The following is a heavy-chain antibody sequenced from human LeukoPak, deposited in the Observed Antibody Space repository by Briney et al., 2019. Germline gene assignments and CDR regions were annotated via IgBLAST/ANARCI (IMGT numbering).Heavy chain of an antibody. V-gene: IGHV3-23*01. Sequence: GGPLRLSCAASGFTFSSYAMSWVRQAPGKGLEWVSAISGSGGSTYYADSVKGRFTISRDNPKNTLYLQMNSLRAEDTAVYYCAKDWFGELLPAFDYWGQGTLVTVSS. CDR2: ISGSGGST. J-gene: IGHJ4*02. CDR1: GFTFSSYA. D-gene: IGHD3-10*01. CDR3: AKDWFGELLPAFDY.